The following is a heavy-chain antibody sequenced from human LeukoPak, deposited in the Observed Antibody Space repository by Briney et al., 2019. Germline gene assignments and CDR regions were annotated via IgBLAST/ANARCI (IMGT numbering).Heavy chain of an antibody. CDR2: INSDGSAT. CDR1: GFTISNYW. CDR3: ASDSPYYGMDV. V-gene: IGHV3-74*01. J-gene: IGHJ6*02. Sequence: PGGSLRLSCVGSGFTISNYWMHWVRQAPGKGLLWVSRINSDGSATIYADSVRGRFTISGDNAKNTLYLQMSGLRVEDTAVYHCASDSPYYGMDVWGQGTTVTVSS.